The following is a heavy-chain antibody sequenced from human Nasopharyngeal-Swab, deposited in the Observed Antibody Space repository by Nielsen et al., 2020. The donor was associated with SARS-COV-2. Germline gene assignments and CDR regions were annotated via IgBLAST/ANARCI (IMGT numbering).Heavy chain of an antibody. CDR1: RYTFTDYY. CDR3: ARDYYDNYDSDF. J-gene: IGHJ4*02. V-gene: IGHV1-2*02. CDR2: INPYNGDT. Sequence: ASVTVPCKTSRYTFTDYYIHWLRQVPGPGLEWVGCINPYNGDTFYAQNFQGRVTVTRDTSRSTAYIDLSRLRSDDTAVYYCARDYYDNYDSDFWGQGTLVTVSS. D-gene: IGHD3-22*01.